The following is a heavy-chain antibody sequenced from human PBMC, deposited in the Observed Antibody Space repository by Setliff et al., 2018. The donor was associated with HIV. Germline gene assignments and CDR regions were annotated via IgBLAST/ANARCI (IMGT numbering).Heavy chain of an antibody. V-gene: IGHV1-69*13. CDR2: IIPIFGTA. J-gene: IGHJ2*01. CDR1: GGTFSSYA. D-gene: IGHD4-17*01. CDR3: ARAPNKYGDYVYWYFDL. Sequence: GASVKVSCKASGGTFSSYAISWVRQAPGQGLEWMGGIIPIFGTANYAQKFQGRVTITADESTSTAYMELSSLRSEDTAVYYCARAPNKYGDYVYWYFDLWGRGTLVTVSS.